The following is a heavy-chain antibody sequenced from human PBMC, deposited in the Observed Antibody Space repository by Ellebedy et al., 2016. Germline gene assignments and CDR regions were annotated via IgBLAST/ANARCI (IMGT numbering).Heavy chain of an antibody. J-gene: IGHJ6*02. Sequence: SETLSLTXTVSGGSISSSSYYWGWIRQPPGKGLGWIGSIYYSGSTYYNPSLKSRVTISVDTSKNQFSLKLSSVTAADTAVYYCARHFTLTTVTSNHYYGMDVWGQGTTVTVSS. V-gene: IGHV4-39*01. CDR2: IYYSGST. D-gene: IGHD4-17*01. CDR1: GGSISSSSYY. CDR3: ARHFTLTTVTSNHYYGMDV.